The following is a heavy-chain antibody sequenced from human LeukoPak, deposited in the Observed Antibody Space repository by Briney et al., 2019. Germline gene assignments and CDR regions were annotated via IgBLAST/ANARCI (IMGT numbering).Heavy chain of an antibody. Sequence: GGSLRLSCAASGFTFRSYAMSWVRQAPGKGLEWVSAISGSGGSTYYADSVKGRFTISRDNSKNTLYLQMNSLRAEDTAVYYCAKSGSGFRYDVLRFLEWFWFDYWGQGTLVTVSS. CDR3: AKSGSGFRYDVLRFLEWFWFDY. CDR2: ISGSGGST. V-gene: IGHV3-23*01. J-gene: IGHJ4*02. CDR1: GFTFRSYA. D-gene: IGHD3-3*01.